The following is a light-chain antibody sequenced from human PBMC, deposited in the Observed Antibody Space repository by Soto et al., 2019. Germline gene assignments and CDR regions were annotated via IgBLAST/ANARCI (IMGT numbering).Light chain of an antibody. V-gene: IGKV3-20*01. CDR3: QQYGSSGT. J-gene: IGKJ1*01. Sequence: IVLTQSPGTLSLSPEESATLSCRASQSVSSSYLAWYQQKPGQAPRLLIYGASSRATGIPDRFSGSGSGTDFTLTISRLEPEDFAVYYCQQYGSSGTFGQGTKVDIK. CDR2: GAS. CDR1: QSVSSSY.